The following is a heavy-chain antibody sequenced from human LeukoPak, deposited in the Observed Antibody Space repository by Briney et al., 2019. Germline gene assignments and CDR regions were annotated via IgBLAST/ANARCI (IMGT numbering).Heavy chain of an antibody. CDR2: ISGDSRYI. V-gene: IGHV3-21*01. Sequence: GGSLRLSCAASGFTFSSYSMNWVRQAPGKGLEWVSAISGDSRYIYYADSVRGRFTISRDNAENSLYLQMNSLRAEDTAVYYCARDDILTGSIDYWGQGTLVTVSS. J-gene: IGHJ4*02. D-gene: IGHD3-9*01. CDR3: ARDDILTGSIDY. CDR1: GFTFSSYS.